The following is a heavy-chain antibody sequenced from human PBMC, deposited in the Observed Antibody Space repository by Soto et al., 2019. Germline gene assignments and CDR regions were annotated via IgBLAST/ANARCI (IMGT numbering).Heavy chain of an antibody. D-gene: IGHD3-22*01. J-gene: IGHJ4*02. Sequence: GASVKVSCKASGYTFTGYYMHWVRQAPGQGLEWMGWINPNSGGTNYAQKFQGWVTMTRDTSISTAYMELSRLRSDDTAVYYCARVNYYDSSGSYDYWGQGTLVTVSS. CDR3: ARVNYYDSSGSYDY. V-gene: IGHV1-2*04. CDR2: INPNSGGT. CDR1: GYTFTGYY.